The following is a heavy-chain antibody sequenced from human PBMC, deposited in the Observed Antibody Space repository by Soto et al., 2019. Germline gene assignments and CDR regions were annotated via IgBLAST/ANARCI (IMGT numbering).Heavy chain of an antibody. V-gene: IGHV4-34*01. Sequence: PSETLSLICAVYGGSFSGYYWSWIRQPPGKGLEWIGEINHSGSTNYNPSLKSRVTISVDTSKNQFSLKLSSVTAADTAVYYCARGGSKWNITMVRGVISFDPWGPGTRVTVSS. CDR3: ARGGSKWNITMVRGVISFDP. CDR2: INHSGST. D-gene: IGHD3-10*01. J-gene: IGHJ5*02. CDR1: GGSFSGYY.